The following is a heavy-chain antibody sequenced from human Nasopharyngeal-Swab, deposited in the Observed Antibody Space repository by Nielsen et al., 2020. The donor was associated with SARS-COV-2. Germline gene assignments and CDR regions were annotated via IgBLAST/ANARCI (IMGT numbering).Heavy chain of an antibody. J-gene: IGHJ4*02. CDR3: AKDPLYSGYDLRYYFDY. D-gene: IGHD5-12*01. CDR2: ISYDGSNK. V-gene: IGHV3-30*18. CDR1: GFTFSSYG. Sequence: GGSLRLSCAASGFTFSSYGMHWVRQAPGKGLEWAAVISYDGSNKYYADSVKGRFTISRDNSKNTLYLQMNSLRAEDTAVYYCAKDPLYSGYDLRYYFDYWGQGTLVTVSS.